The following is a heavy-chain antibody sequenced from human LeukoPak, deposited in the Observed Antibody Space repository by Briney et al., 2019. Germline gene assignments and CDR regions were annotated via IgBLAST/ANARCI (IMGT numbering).Heavy chain of an antibody. CDR2: INPNSGGT. CDR3: ARLIGPYGDYSPRFDP. D-gene: IGHD4-17*01. J-gene: IGHJ5*02. V-gene: IGHV1-2*04. Sequence: ASVKVSCKASGYTFTGYYMHWVRQAPGQGLEWMGWINPNSGGTNYARKFQGWVTMTRDTSISTAYMELSRLRSDDTAVYYCARLIGPYGDYSPRFDPWGQGTLVTVSS. CDR1: GYTFTGYY.